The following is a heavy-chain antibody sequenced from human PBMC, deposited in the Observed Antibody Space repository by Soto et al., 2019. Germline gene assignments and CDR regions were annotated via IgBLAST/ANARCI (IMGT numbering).Heavy chain of an antibody. CDR3: AREPPSPFIVGATAFDY. CDR2: ISSSSSTI. Sequence: PGGSLRLSCAASGFTFSSYSMNWVRQAPGKGLEWVSYISSSSSTIYYADSVKGRFTISRDNAKNSLYLQMNSLRAEDTAVYYCAREPPSPFIVGATAFDYWGQGTLVTVS. D-gene: IGHD1-26*01. J-gene: IGHJ4*02. V-gene: IGHV3-48*01. CDR1: GFTFSSYS.